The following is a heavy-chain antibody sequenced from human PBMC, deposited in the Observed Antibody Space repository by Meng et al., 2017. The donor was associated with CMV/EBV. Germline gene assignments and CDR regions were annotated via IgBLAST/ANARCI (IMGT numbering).Heavy chain of an antibody. CDR3: ARDQTYYDFWSGYHEYNWFDP. Sequence: SETLSLTCTVSGYSISSGYYWGWIRQPPGKGLEWIGSIYHSGSTYYNPSPKSRVTISVDTSKNQFSLKLSSVTAADTAVYYCARDQTYYDFWSGYHEYNWFDPWGQGTLVTVSS. D-gene: IGHD3-3*01. J-gene: IGHJ5*02. V-gene: IGHV4-38-2*02. CDR1: GYSISSGYY. CDR2: IYHSGST.